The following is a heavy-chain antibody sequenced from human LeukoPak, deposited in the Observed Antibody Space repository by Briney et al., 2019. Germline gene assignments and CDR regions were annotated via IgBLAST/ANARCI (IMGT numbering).Heavy chain of an antibody. V-gene: IGHV3-53*01. CDR2: IYGGGNI. CDR3: ARGAGYNYPYYFDY. D-gene: IGHD5-24*01. Sequence: GGSLRLSCAASGFTVSSNYMYWVRQAPGKGLEWVSVIYGGGNIYYADSVKGRFTISRDNSKNTLYLQMNSLRAEDTAVYYCARGAGYNYPYYFDYWSQGTLVTVSS. J-gene: IGHJ4*02. CDR1: GFTVSSNY.